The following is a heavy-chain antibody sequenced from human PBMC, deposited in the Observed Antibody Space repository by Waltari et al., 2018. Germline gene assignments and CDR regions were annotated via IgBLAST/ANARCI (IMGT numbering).Heavy chain of an antibody. CDR1: GFTFSSYA. CDR2: ISGSGGSK. V-gene: IGHV3-23*01. J-gene: IGHJ6*02. CDR3: LMVCSSSIYYYGMDV. D-gene: IGHD6-13*01. Sequence: EVQLLESGGGLVQPGGSLRLSCAASGFTFSSYAMSWVRQAPGKGLEWVSAISGSGGSKYDAESVKGRFTISRDNSKNTLYLQMNSLRAEDTAVYYVLMVCSSSIYYYGMDVWCQGTTVTVSS.